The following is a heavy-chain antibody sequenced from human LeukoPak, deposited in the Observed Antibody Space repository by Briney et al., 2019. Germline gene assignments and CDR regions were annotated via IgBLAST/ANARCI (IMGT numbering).Heavy chain of an antibody. CDR3: ARHGANRQQLVMAFDI. CDR2: IYYSRRT. D-gene: IGHD6-13*01. CDR1: GGSIRSYY. Sequence: SETLSLTCSVPGGSIRSYYWSWIRQPPGQGLEWIGYIYYSRRTNYNPSLKSRVTISIDSSKNQVSLKVNSVTATDTAVYYCARHGANRQQLVMAFDIWGQGTMVTVSS. V-gene: IGHV4-59*08. J-gene: IGHJ3*02.